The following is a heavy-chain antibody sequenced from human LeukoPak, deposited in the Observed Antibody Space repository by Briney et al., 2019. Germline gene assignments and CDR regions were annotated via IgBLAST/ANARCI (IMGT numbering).Heavy chain of an antibody. CDR2: MNPNSGNT. Sequence: ASVKVSCKASGYTFTNYDLNWVRQATGQGLEWMGWMNPNSGNTGYAQKFQGRVTMTRNTSISTAYMELSSLRSEDTAVYYCARGRRTVTGTTMENYFDYWGQGTLVTVSS. CDR1: GYTFTNYD. CDR3: ARGRRTVTGTTMENYFDY. J-gene: IGHJ4*02. D-gene: IGHD1-7*01. V-gene: IGHV1-8*01.